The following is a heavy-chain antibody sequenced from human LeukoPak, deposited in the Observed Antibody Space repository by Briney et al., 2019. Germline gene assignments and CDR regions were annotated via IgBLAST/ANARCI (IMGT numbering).Heavy chain of an antibody. CDR3: ARVQRGRSNGSGSYYLFDY. V-gene: IGHV4-31*03. Sequence: KPSETLSLTCTVSGGSISSGGYYWSWIRQHPGKGLEWIGYIYYSGSTYYNPSLKGRVTISVDTSKNQFSLKLSSVTAADTAVYYCARVQRGRSNGSGSYYLFDYWGQGTLVTVSS. CDR2: IYYSGST. J-gene: IGHJ4*02. D-gene: IGHD3-10*01. CDR1: GGSISSGGYY.